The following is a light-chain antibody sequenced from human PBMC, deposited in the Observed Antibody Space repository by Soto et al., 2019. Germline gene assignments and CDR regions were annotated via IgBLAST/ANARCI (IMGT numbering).Light chain of an antibody. J-gene: IGLJ3*02. CDR1: SSDVGGGNY. V-gene: IGLV2-8*01. CDR3: TSRGSHLVL. CDR2: DVS. Sequence: QSALTQPPSASGSPGQSVTISCTGTSSDVGGGNYVSWYQQHPGKAPKLIIYDVSMRPSGVPDRFSGSKSANPASLTVSGVQDGDEGGYYCTSRGSHLVLFGGGTKLTVL.